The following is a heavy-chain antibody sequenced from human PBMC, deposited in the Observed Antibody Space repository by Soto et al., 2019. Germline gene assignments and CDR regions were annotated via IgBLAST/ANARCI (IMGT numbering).Heavy chain of an antibody. CDR1: GLTLANFG. CDR3: AKDNGNYGSGTFAH. Sequence: GGYLRLWNRTAGLTLANFGMSGGRQAPGKGLEWVSLLSGTADSTHYADSVKGRFTISRDDSKATLYLQMTGLRAEDTAVYYCAKDNGNYGSGTFAHWGPGTLVTVSS. CDR2: LSGTADST. D-gene: IGHD3-16*01. V-gene: IGHV3-23*01. J-gene: IGHJ4*02.